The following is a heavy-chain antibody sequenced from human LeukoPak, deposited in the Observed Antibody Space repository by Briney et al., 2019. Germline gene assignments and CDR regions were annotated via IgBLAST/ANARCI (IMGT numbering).Heavy chain of an antibody. CDR2: ISNSGGST. Sequence: GRSLRLSCAASGFTFSTYAMSWVRQAPGKGLEWVSAISNSGGSTYCADSVKGRFTISRDNSKNTLFLQMNSLRAEDTAVYHCAKFTSTSPPGYFNYWGQGTLVTVSS. CDR1: GFTFSTYA. CDR3: AKFTSTSPPGYFNY. J-gene: IGHJ4*02. V-gene: IGHV3-23*01. D-gene: IGHD6-6*01.